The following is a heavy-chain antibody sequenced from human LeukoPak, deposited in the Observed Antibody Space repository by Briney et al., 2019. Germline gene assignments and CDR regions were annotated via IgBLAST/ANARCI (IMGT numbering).Heavy chain of an antibody. D-gene: IGHD3-10*01. CDR3: ARESYYGSGSYYNPFDY. J-gene: IGHJ4*02. CDR2: IYTSGST. CDR1: GGSISSGSYY. Sequence: KPSETLSLTCTVSGGSISSGSYYWSWIRQPAGKGLEGIGRIYTSGSTNYNPSLKSRVTISVDTSKNQFSLKLSSVTAADTAVYYCARESYYGSGSYYNPFDYWGQGTLVTVSS. V-gene: IGHV4-61*02.